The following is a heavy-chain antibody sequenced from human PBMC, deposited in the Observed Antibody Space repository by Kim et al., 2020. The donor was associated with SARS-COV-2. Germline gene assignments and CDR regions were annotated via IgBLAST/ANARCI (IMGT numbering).Heavy chain of an antibody. J-gene: IGHJ5*01. CDR2: GGTT. CDR3: AKDHSMGS. Sequence: GGTTHYATSVKGRFTISRDNSKNTLYMQINSLRAEDTAIYYCAKDHSMGSWGQGTLVTVSS. D-gene: IGHD4-4*01. V-gene: IGHV3-23*01.